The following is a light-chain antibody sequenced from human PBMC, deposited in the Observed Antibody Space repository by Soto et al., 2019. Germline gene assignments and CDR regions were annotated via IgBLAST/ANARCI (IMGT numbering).Light chain of an antibody. J-gene: IGKJ2*01. V-gene: IGKV3-11*01. Sequence: EIVLTQSPATLSLSPGERATLSCRASQSVSSYLAWYQQKPGQAPRLLIYDASNRATGIPARFSGSGSGTDFTLTTSSLAPEDCAVYYCHQRSNWPPYTFGQGTQLEIK. CDR2: DAS. CDR1: QSVSSY. CDR3: HQRSNWPPYT.